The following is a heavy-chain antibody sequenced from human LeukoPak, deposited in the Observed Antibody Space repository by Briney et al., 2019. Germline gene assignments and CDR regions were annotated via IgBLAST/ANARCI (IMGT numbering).Heavy chain of an antibody. V-gene: IGHV3-7*01. Sequence: GGSLRLSCAASGVTFSSYWMSWVRQAPGKGLEWVANIKQDGSEKYYVDSVKGRFTISRDNAKNSLYLQMNSLRAEDTAVYYCARSRRGYNWNYGDYWGQGTLVTVSS. CDR3: ARSRRGYNWNYGDY. CDR2: IKQDGSEK. CDR1: GVTFSSYW. D-gene: IGHD1-20*01. J-gene: IGHJ4*02.